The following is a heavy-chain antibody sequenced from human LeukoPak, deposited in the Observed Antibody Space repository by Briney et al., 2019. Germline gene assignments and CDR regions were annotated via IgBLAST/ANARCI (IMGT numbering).Heavy chain of an antibody. CDR3: ARTSSKDYGMDV. D-gene: IGHD2-2*01. CDR1: GYPISSGYY. CDR2: IYHSGST. J-gene: IGHJ6*02. V-gene: IGHV4-38-2*02. Sequence: PSETLSLTCTVSGYPISSGYYWGWIRQPPGKGLEWIGSIYHSGSTYYNPSLKSRVTISVDTSKNQFSLKLSSVTAAGTAVYYCARTSSKDYGMDVWGQGTTVTVSS.